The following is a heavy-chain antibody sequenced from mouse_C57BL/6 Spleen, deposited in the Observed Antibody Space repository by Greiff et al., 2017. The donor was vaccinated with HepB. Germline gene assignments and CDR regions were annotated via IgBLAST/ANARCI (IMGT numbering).Heavy chain of an antibody. CDR2: INPGSGGT. J-gene: IGHJ4*01. CDR1: GYAFTNYL. Sequence: QVQLQQSGAELVRPGTSVKVSCKASGYAFTNYLIEWVKQKPGQGLEWIGVINPGSGGTNYNEKFKGKATLTADKSSSTAYMQLSSLTSEDSAVYFCARSPGVDYWGQGTSVTVSS. V-gene: IGHV1-54*01. CDR3: ARSPGVDY.